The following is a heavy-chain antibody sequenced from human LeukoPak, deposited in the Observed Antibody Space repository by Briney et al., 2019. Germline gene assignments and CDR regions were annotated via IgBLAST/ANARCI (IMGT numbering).Heavy chain of an antibody. J-gene: IGHJ4*02. V-gene: IGHV4-31*03. Sequence: PSQTLSLTCTVSGDTISGGGYYWSWIRQHPGKGLEYIGYIHYSGSTYYNPSLKSRVTISVDTSKKQFSLKLSSVTAPDSAVYYCVRDRLYYDSSGYPHWGQGTLVTVSS. CDR2: IHYSGST. D-gene: IGHD3-22*01. CDR1: GDTISGGGYY. CDR3: VRDRLYYDSSGYPH.